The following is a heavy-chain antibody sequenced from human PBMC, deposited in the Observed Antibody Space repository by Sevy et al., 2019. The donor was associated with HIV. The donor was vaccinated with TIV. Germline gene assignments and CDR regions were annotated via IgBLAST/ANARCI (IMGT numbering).Heavy chain of an antibody. V-gene: IGHV4-34*01. J-gene: IGHJ5*02. D-gene: IGHD1-26*01. CDR3: ARARSGRYSP. CDR1: GGSFSGYY. CDR2: INHSGST. Sequence: SETLSLTCAVYGGSFSGYYWSWIRQPPGKGLGWIGEINHSGSTNYNPSLKSRVTISVDTSKKQVSLKLSSVTAADTAVYYCARARSGRYSPWGQGTLVTVSS.